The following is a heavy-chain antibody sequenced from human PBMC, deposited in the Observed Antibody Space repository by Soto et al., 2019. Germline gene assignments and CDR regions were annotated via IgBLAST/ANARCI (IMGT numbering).Heavy chain of an antibody. Sequence: QVQLVQSGAEVKKPGASVKVSCKASGYTCTSYGISWVRQAPGQGLEWRGWISAYNGNTNYAQKLQGRVTMTTDTSTSTASMELRSRRAADTDVYYGARDCYGDSAVFDSWGQGTLGTVSS. CDR1: GYTCTSYG. CDR2: ISAYNGNT. CDR3: ARDCYGDSAVFDS. V-gene: IGHV1-18*01. J-gene: IGHJ4*02. D-gene: IGHD4-17*01.